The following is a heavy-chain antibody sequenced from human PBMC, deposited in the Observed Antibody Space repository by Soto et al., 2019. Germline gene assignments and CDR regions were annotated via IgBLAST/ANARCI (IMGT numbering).Heavy chain of an antibody. CDR2: INHSGST. J-gene: IGHJ3*02. D-gene: IGHD4-17*01. CDR1: GGSFSGYY. V-gene: IGHV4-34*01. Sequence: SETLSLTCAVYGGSFSGYYWSWIRQPPGKGLEWIGEINHSGSTNYNPSLKSRVTISVDTSKNQFSLKLSSVTAADTAVYYCARGGPWPGDYAAFDIWGQGTMVTVSS. CDR3: ARGGPWPGDYAAFDI.